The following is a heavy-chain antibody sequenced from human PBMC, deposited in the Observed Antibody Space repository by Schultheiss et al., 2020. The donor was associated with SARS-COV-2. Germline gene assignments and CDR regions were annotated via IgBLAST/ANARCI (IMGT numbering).Heavy chain of an antibody. D-gene: IGHD6-13*01. CDR3: AKDSSPVYYSSSCYSPGY. V-gene: IGHV3-43*02. J-gene: IGHJ4*02. CDR1: GFTFDDYA. CDR2: ISGDGGST. Sequence: GGSLRLSCAASGFTFDDYAMHWVRQAPGKGLEWVSLISGDGGSTYYADSVKGRFTISRDNSKNSLYLQMNSLRTEDTALYYCAKDSSPVYYSSSCYSPGYWGQGTLVTVSS.